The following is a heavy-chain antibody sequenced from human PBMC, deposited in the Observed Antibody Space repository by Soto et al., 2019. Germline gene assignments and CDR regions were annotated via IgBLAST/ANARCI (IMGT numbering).Heavy chain of an antibody. D-gene: IGHD5-18*01. V-gene: IGHV3-23*01. CDR1: GFTFSSYA. J-gene: IGHJ6*02. CDR2: ISGSGGST. Sequence: GGSLRLSCAASGFTFSSYAMSWVRQAPGKGLEWVSAISGSGGSTYYADSVKGRFTISRDNSKNTLYLQMNSLRAEDTAVYYCANGRYSYGYNYYYGMDAWGQGTTVTVSS. CDR3: ANGRYSYGYNYYYGMDA.